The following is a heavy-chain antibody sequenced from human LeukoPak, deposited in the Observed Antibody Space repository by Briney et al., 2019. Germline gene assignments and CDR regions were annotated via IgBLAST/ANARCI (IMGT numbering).Heavy chain of an antibody. V-gene: IGHV1-18*01. D-gene: IGHD1-26*01. CDR1: GYTFTNYG. CDR2: ISAYNGNT. Sequence: GASVKVSCKASGYTFTNYGISWVRQAPGQGLEWMGWISAYNGNTNYAQKLQGRVTMTTDTSTSTAYMELRSLRSDDTAVYYCARKGVAELLGGGNWFDPWGQGTLVTVSS. J-gene: IGHJ5*02. CDR3: ARKGVAELLGGGNWFDP.